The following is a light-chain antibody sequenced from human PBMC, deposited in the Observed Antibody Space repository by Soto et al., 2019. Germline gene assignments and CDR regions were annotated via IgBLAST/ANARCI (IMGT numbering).Light chain of an antibody. CDR3: QQYGRSPPYT. CDR2: GAS. Sequence: EIVLTQSPGTLSLSPGERATLSCRASHSVSSSYLAWYQQKPGQAPRLRIYGASSRATGIPDRFSGSGSGTDFTLTIRRLEPEDFAVYYCQQYGRSPPYTFGPGTKVDIK. J-gene: IGKJ3*01. CDR1: HSVSSSY. V-gene: IGKV3-20*01.